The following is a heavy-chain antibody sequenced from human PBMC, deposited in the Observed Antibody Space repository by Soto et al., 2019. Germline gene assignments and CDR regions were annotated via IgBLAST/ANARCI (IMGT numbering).Heavy chain of an antibody. D-gene: IGHD3-10*01. V-gene: IGHV1-24*01. CDR2: FDPEDGET. CDR1: GYTLNELS. J-gene: IGHJ4*02. CDR3: ATGGPAGDFDY. Sequence: ASVKVSCKVSGYTLNELSMHWARQAPGKGLEWMGGFDPEDGETVYAQKFQGRVTMTEDTSTDTANVELSSLRSEDTAVYYCATGGPAGDFDYWGQGTLVTVSS.